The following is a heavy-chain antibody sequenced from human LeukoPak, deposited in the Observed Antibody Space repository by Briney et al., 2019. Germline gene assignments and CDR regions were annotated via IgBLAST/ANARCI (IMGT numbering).Heavy chain of an antibody. J-gene: IGHJ4*02. CDR1: GGSISSGSYY. Sequence: TLSLTCTVSGGSISSGSYYWSWIRQPAGKGLEWIGRIYSSGSTNYNPSLKSRVTISVDTSKNQFSLNLSSVTAADTAVYSCARDGGTGYFDYWGQGTLVTVSS. D-gene: IGHD3-16*01. CDR3: ARDGGTGYFDY. CDR2: IYSSGST. V-gene: IGHV4-61*02.